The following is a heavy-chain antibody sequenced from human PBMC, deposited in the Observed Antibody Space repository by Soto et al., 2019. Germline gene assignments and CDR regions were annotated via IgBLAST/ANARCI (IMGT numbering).Heavy chain of an antibody. Sequence: SETLSLTCAVSGDSISSGGFSWSWIRQPPGKGLEWIGYIYHSGSSFYNPSLKSRVTISVDRSKNQFSLKLSSVTAADTAVYYCARVPDRWGQGTLVTVSS. D-gene: IGHD2-2*01. CDR3: ARVPDR. CDR2: IYHSGSS. V-gene: IGHV4-30-2*01. J-gene: IGHJ5*02. CDR1: GDSISSGGFS.